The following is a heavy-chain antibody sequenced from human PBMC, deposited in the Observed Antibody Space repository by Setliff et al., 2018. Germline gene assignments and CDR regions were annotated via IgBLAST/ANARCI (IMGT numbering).Heavy chain of an antibody. Sequence: TLSLTCTVSGGSISSSSYYWGWIRQPPGKGLEWIGSIYYSGSTYYNPSLKSRVTIFVDTSKNQFSLRLSSVTAADTAVYYCARGGIAMNHYMDVWGKGTTVTVSS. CDR3: ARGGIAMNHYMDV. J-gene: IGHJ6*03. D-gene: IGHD6-13*01. CDR2: IYYSGST. CDR1: GGSISSSSYY. V-gene: IGHV4-39*01.